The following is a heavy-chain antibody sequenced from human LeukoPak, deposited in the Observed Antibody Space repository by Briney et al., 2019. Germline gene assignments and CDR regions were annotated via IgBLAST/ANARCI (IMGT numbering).Heavy chain of an antibody. CDR2: IYDGGSA. CDR1: SYSISSDYY. Sequence: PSETLSLTCDVSSYSISSDYYWGWIRPPPGKGLEWIGSIYDGGSASYNPSLKSRVTISLDTSKKQLSLKLSSVAAADTAVYYCARIVVSGTTGYFRHWGQGTLVTVSS. CDR3: ARIVVSGTTGYFRH. V-gene: IGHV4-38-2*01. D-gene: IGHD6-19*01. J-gene: IGHJ1*01.